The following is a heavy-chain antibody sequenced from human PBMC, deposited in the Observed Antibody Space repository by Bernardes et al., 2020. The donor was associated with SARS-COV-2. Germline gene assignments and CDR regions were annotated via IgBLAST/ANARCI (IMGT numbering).Heavy chain of an antibody. CDR2: IVIGGDT. CDR3: ARAVFISGWWWLDP. V-gene: IGHV3-13*01. CDR1: GFTFSNYD. D-gene: IGHD6-19*01. J-gene: IGHJ5*02. Sequence: GGSLRLSCAASGFTFSNYDMHWVRRLPGEGLEWVSSIVIGGDTNYLESVRGRFTTSRDNAKNSLYLQMNRLTAEDTAIYYCARAVFISGWWWLDPWGQGTPVTVSS.